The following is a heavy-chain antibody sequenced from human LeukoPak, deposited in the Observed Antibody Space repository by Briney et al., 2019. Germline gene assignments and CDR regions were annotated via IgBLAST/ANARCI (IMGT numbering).Heavy chain of an antibody. CDR2: INPNSGGT. CDR1: GYTFTANY. CDR3: GRAPGIATIEY. Sequence: ASVKVSCKASGYTFTANYIHWVRQAPGQGLEWMGRINPNSGGTNYAQRFQGKVTLTRDTSISTVYMEVSRLRYDDTAVYYCGRAPGIATIEYWGQGTLVTVSS. V-gene: IGHV1-2*06. J-gene: IGHJ4*02. D-gene: IGHD6-13*01.